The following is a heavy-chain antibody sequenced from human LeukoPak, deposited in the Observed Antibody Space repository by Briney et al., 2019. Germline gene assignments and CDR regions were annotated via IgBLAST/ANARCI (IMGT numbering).Heavy chain of an antibody. CDR2: INHSGST. Sequence: KASETLSLTCAVYGGSFSGPYWTWIRQPPGKGLEWIGEINHSGSTTYNPSLNNRVTRSVDTSKNQFSLKLSPVTAADTAVYYCARPRYGSGSLDSWGQGTLVTVSS. CDR1: GGSFSGPY. CDR3: ARPRYGSGSLDS. V-gene: IGHV4-34*01. J-gene: IGHJ4*02. D-gene: IGHD3-10*01.